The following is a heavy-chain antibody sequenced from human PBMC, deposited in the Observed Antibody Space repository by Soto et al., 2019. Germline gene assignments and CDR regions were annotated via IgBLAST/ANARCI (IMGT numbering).Heavy chain of an antibody. J-gene: IGHJ4*02. CDR3: ARAPVGATIRDY. V-gene: IGHV1-2*02. CDR1: GYTVSGDY. D-gene: IGHD1-26*01. Sequence: ALVKVSCKASGYTVSGDYMDWVLQAPGQGLEWMGWINPNSGGTNYAQKFQGRVTMTRDTSISTAYMELSRLRSDDTAVYYCARAPVGATIRDYWGQGTLVTVSS. CDR2: INPNSGGT.